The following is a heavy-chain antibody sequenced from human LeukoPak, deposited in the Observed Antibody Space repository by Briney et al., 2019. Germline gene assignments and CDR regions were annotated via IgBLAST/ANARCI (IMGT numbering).Heavy chain of an antibody. Sequence: GGSLRLSCAASGFTFSSYWMHWVRQAPGKGLVWVSRINSDGSSTSYADSVKGRFTISRDNAKNTLYLQMNSLRAEDTAVYYCARERIQLWLRVFDYWGRGTLVTVSS. CDR3: ARERIQLWLRVFDY. J-gene: IGHJ4*02. CDR2: INSDGSST. V-gene: IGHV3-74*01. D-gene: IGHD5-18*01. CDR1: GFTFSSYW.